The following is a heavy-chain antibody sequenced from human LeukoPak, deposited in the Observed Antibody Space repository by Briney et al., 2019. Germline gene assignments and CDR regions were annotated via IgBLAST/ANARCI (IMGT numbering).Heavy chain of an antibody. CDR3: AKADYYDSSGYKVYYFDY. CDR2: ISGSGGST. J-gene: IGHJ4*02. D-gene: IGHD3-22*01. CDR1: GFTFSSYA. Sequence: GGSLRLSCAASGFTFSSYAMSWVRQAPGKGLEWVSAISGSGGSTYYADSVKGRFTISRDNSKNTLYLQMNSRRAEDTAVYYCAKADYYDSSGYKVYYFDYWGQGTLVTVSS. V-gene: IGHV3-23*01.